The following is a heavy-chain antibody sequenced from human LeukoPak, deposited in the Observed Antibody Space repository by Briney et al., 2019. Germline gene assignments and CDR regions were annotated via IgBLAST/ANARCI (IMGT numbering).Heavy chain of an antibody. D-gene: IGHD6-13*01. Sequence: GESLKISCKASGYIFTSYWIAWVRQMPGKGLEWMGIIYAGDSDTRYSPSFQGQVTISADKSISTAYLQWSSLKASDTAMYYCARLPAAAGTPFDYWGQGTLVTVSS. CDR2: IYAGDSDT. V-gene: IGHV5-51*01. J-gene: IGHJ4*02. CDR1: GYIFTSYW. CDR3: ARLPAAAGTPFDY.